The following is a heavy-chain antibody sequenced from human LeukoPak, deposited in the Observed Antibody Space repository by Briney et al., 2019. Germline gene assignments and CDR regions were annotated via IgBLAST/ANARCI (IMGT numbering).Heavy chain of an antibody. J-gene: IGHJ5*02. CDR2: INPNSGGT. Sequence: ASVKVSCKASGYTFTGYYMHWVRQAPGQGLEWMGWINPNSGGTNCAQKFQDRVTMTRDTSISTAYMELSRLRSDDTAVYYCARGRLAAAVYWFDPWGQETLVTVSS. CDR1: GYTFTGYY. V-gene: IGHV1-2*02. D-gene: IGHD6-13*01. CDR3: ARGRLAAAVYWFDP.